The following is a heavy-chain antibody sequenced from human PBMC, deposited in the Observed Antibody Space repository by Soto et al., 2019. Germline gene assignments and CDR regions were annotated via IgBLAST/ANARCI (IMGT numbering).Heavy chain of an antibody. CDR2: ISGSGGST. CDR1: GFTFSSYA. V-gene: IGHV3-23*01. CDR3: AKKLNNYGDYNDY. J-gene: IGHJ4*02. D-gene: IGHD4-17*01. Sequence: GGSLRLSCAASGFTFSSYAMSWVRQAPGEGLEWVSAISGSGGSTYYADSVKGRFTISRDNSKNTLYLQMNSLRAEDTAVYYCAKKLNNYGDYNDYWGQGTLVTVSS.